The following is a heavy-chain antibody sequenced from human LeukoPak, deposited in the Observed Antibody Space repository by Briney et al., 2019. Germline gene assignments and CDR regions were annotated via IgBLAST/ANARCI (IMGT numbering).Heavy chain of an antibody. CDR1: GGTFNSYD. CDR2: IIPILGIA. Sequence: SVKVSCKASGGTFNSYDISWVRQAPGQGLEWMGRIIPILGIANYAQKFQGRVTITADKSASTAYMELSSLRAGDTAVYYCAREFGHDRWYFDYWGQGALVTVSS. D-gene: IGHD5-12*01. CDR3: AREFGHDRWYFDY. J-gene: IGHJ4*02. V-gene: IGHV1-69*04.